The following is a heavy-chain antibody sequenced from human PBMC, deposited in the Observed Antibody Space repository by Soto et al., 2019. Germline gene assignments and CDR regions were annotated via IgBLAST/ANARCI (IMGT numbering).Heavy chain of an antibody. CDR3: AKVRHSSSYFDY. CDR1: GFTFSSYA. CDR2: ISGSGGST. V-gene: IGHV3-23*01. Sequence: PGGSLRLSCAASGFTFSSYAMSWVRQAPGKGLEWVSAISGSGGSTYYADSVKGRFTISRDNSENTLYLQMNSLRAEDTAVYYCAKVRHSSSYFDYWGQGTRVTVSS. J-gene: IGHJ4*02. D-gene: IGHD6-6*01.